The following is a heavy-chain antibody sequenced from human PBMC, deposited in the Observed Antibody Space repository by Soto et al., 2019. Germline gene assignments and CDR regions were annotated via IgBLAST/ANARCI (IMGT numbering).Heavy chain of an antibody. CDR1: GCTFSTYA. Sequence: SVTVSCLASGCTFSTYAISWVRQAPGQGPEWMGGITPILGTANYAQKFQGRVTITADEPTSTAYMELSSLRSEDTAMYYCARHKVGTIFGVANYYYYYYMDVWGKGTTVTVSS. J-gene: IGHJ6*03. V-gene: IGHV1-69*13. CDR2: ITPILGTA. D-gene: IGHD3-3*01. CDR3: ARHKVGTIFGVANYYYYYYMDV.